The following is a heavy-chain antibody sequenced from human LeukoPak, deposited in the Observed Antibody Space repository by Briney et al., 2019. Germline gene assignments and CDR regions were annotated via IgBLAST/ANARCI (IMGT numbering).Heavy chain of an antibody. J-gene: IGHJ4*02. CDR1: GFPFSSYA. Sequence: GVSLRLSCAASGFPFSSYAMHWVRQAPGKGLEWVAVISYDGSNKYYADSVKGRFTISRDNAKNTLYLQMNSLRAEDTTVYYCAGDAAYYYDSSGYLDYWGQGTLVTVYS. D-gene: IGHD3-22*01. CDR2: ISYDGSNK. V-gene: IGHV3-30-3*01. CDR3: AGDAAYYYDSSGYLDY.